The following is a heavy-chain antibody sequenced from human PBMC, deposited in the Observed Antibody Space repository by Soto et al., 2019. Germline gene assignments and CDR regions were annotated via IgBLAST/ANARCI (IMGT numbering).Heavy chain of an antibody. CDR2: ISSSSSYI. J-gene: IGHJ4*01. CDR1: QLTLNRAT. Sequence: SPKISCAAHQLTLNRATMKYVLHSPGKGLEWVSSISSSSSYIYYADSVKGRFTISRDNAKNSLYLQMNSLRAEDTAVYYCTFYCNDKATPQIYF. CDR3: TFYCNDKATPQIYF. D-gene: IGHD2-15*01. V-gene: IGHV3-21*01.